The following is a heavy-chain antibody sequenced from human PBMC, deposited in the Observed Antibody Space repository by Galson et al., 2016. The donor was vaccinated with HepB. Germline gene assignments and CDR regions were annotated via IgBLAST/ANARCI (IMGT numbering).Heavy chain of an antibody. CDR2: ISYDGSNK. J-gene: IGHJ4*02. D-gene: IGHD2-21*01. V-gene: IGHV3-30*07. CDR1: GFSFRNYA. CDR3: AKEFVATGAVVGDY. Sequence: SLRLSCAASGFSFRNYAMHWVRQAPGKGLQWVAVISYDGSNKYYTDSVQGRFAISRDNSKNTLYLQMNSLRVEDTALYYCAKEFVATGAVVGDYWGQGTLVTVSS.